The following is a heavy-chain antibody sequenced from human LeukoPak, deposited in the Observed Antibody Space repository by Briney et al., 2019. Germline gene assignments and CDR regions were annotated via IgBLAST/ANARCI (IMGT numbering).Heavy chain of an antibody. CDR1: GGSKNNYY. CDR2: IYSSGNT. V-gene: IGHV4-59*01. J-gene: IGHJ4*02. Sequence: SETLSLTCTVSGGSKNNYYRSWIRQPPGKRLEWLGYIYSSGNTKYNPSLQSRVTISIDTSKNQFSLKLSSVTAADTAIYYCARGGELRHFDWPFYFQFWGQGTLVTVSS. D-gene: IGHD3-9*01. CDR3: ARGGELRHFDWPFYFQF.